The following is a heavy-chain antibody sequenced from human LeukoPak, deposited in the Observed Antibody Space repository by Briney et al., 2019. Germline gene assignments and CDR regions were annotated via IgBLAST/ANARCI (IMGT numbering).Heavy chain of an antibody. CDR3: ARGRLEMATISHFDY. Sequence: PSETLSLTCAVYGVSFSGYYWSWIRQPPGKGLEWIGEINHSGSTNYNPSLKSRVTISVDRSKNQFSLKLSSVTAADTAVYYCARGRLEMATISHFDYWGQGTLVTVSS. V-gene: IGHV4-34*01. CDR2: INHSGST. CDR1: GVSFSGYY. J-gene: IGHJ4*02. D-gene: IGHD5-24*01.